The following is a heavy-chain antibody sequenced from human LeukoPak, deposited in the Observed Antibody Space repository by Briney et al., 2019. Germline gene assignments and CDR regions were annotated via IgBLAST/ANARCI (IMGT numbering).Heavy chain of an antibody. CDR2: ISGSGGST. Sequence: GGSLRLSCAASGFTFSSYAMSWVRQAPGKGLEWVSAISGSGGSTYYADSVKGRFTISRDNSKNTLYLQMNSLRAEDTAVNYCAKDSSHYYDSSGYWHYWGQGTLVTVSS. V-gene: IGHV3-23*01. CDR1: GFTFSSYA. J-gene: IGHJ4*02. D-gene: IGHD3-22*01. CDR3: AKDSSHYYDSSGYWHY.